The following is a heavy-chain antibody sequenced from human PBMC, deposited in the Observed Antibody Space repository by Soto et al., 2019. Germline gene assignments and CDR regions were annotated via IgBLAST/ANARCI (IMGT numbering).Heavy chain of an antibody. J-gene: IGHJ1*01. Sequence: GSLRLSCAAAGFTFSSYAMSWVRQAPGKGLEWVSAISGSGGSTYYADSVKGRFTISRDNSKNTLYLQMNSLRAEDTAVYYCAKDRYSGWYLTEDFEPWGHDTLFTVSS. D-gene: IGHD6-19*01. CDR3: AKDRYSGWYLTEDFEP. V-gene: IGHV3-23*01. CDR2: ISGSGGST. CDR1: GFTFSSYA.